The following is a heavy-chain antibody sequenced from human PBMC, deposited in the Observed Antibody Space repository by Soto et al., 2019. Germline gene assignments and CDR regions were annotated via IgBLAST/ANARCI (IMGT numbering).Heavy chain of an antibody. CDR1: GGSISSGGYS. J-gene: IGHJ4*02. Sequence: SETLSLTCAVSGGSISSGGYSLSWIRQPPGKGLEWVGYIYHSWSTYYNPSLRSRVTISVDTSKNQFSLKLSSVTAADTAVYYCARGQATRFDYWGQGTPVTVSS. D-gene: IGHD1-26*01. CDR3: ARGQATRFDY. V-gene: IGHV4-30-2*01. CDR2: IYHSWST.